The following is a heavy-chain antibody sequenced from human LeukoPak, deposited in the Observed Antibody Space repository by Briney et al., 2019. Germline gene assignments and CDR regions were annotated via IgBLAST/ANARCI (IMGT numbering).Heavy chain of an antibody. V-gene: IGHV1-2*06. Sequence: ASVKVSCKASGGTFSSYAISWVRQAPGQGLEWMGRINPNSGGTNYAQKFQGRVTMTRDTSISTAYMELSRLRSDDTAVYYCARSAAAGTKRYYYYMDVWGKGTTVTVSS. J-gene: IGHJ6*03. CDR1: GGTFSSYA. CDR2: INPNSGGT. D-gene: IGHD6-13*01. CDR3: ARSAAAGTKRYYYYMDV.